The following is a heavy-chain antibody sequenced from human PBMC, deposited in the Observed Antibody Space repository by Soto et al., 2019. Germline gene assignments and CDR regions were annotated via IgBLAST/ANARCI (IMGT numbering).Heavy chain of an antibody. CDR2: IYWDDDK. V-gene: IGHV2-5*02. Sequence: SGPTLVNPTQTLTLTCTFSGFSLSTSGVGVGWIRQPPGKALEWLALIYWDDDKRYSPSLKSRLTITKDTSKNQVVLTMTNMEPVDTATYYCAHRQTYVLRYFDWSYWFDPWGQGTLVPSPQ. CDR1: GFSLSTSGVG. D-gene: IGHD3-9*01. J-gene: IGHJ5*02. CDR3: AHRQTYVLRYFDWSYWFDP.